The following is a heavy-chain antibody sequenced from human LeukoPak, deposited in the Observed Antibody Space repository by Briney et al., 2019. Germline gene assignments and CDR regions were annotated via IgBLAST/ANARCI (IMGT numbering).Heavy chain of an antibody. V-gene: IGHV4-34*01. CDR2: INHSGST. J-gene: IGHJ5*02. Sequence: PSETLSLTRAVYGGSFSGYYWSWIRQPPGKGLEWIGEINHSGSTNYNPSLKSRVTISVDTSKNQFSLKLSSVTAADTAVYYCARGERYCSSTSCLNRYNWFDPWGQGTLVTVSS. CDR1: GGSFSGYY. CDR3: ARGERYCSSTSCLNRYNWFDP. D-gene: IGHD2-2*01.